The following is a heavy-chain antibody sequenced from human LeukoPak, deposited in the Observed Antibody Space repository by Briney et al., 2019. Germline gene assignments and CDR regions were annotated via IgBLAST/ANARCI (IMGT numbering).Heavy chain of an antibody. D-gene: IGHD4-11*01. CDR2: IYHIGST. V-gene: IGHV4-4*02. Sequence: TLSLTCAVSGGSISSSNWWSWVRQPPGKGLEWIGEIYHIGSTNYNPSLKSRVTISVDKSKNQFSLKPSSVTAADTAVYYCARDPVTTGHFDYWGQGTLVTVSS. CDR1: GGSISSSNW. CDR3: ARDPVTTGHFDY. J-gene: IGHJ4*02.